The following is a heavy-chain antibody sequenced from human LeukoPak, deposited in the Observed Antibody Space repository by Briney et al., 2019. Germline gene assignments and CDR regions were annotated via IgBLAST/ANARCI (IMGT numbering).Heavy chain of an antibody. D-gene: IGHD3-9*01. CDR2: IYYSGST. J-gene: IGHJ3*02. CDR1: GGSISSYY. Sequence: SETLSLTCTVSGGSISSYYWSWIRQPPGKGLEWIGYIYYSGSTNYNPSLKSRVTISVDTSKNQFSLKLSSVTAAVTAVYYCARGFDGPNAFDIWGQGTMVTVSS. V-gene: IGHV4-59*12. CDR3: ARGFDGPNAFDI.